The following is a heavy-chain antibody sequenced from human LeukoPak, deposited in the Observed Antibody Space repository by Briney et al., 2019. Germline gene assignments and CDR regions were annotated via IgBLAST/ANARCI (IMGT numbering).Heavy chain of an antibody. J-gene: IGHJ6*03. CDR1: GYTFTGYY. Sequence: ASVKVSCKASGYTFTGYYMHWVRQAPGQGLEWMGWINPSSGGAKYAQNFQSRVIITTDTSISTAYMELSSLRSDDTAVYYCARSSPPTYYHFYYYMDVWGKGSTVTVSS. D-gene: IGHD6-13*01. CDR2: INPSSGGA. V-gene: IGHV1-2*02. CDR3: ARSSPPTYYHFYYYMDV.